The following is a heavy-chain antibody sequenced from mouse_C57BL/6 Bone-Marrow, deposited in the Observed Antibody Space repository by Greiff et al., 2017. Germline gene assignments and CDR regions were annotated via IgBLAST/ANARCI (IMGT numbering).Heavy chain of an antibody. CDR1: GFTFTDYY. Sequence: EVKLVESGGGLVQPGGSLSLSCAASGFTFTDYYMSWVRQPPGKALEWLGFIRNKANGYTTEYSASVKGRFTISRDNSQSILYLQMNALRAEDSATYYCARLRGVYWYFDVWGTGTTVTVSS. V-gene: IGHV7-3*01. CDR2: IRNKANGYTT. CDR3: ARLRGVYWYFDV. J-gene: IGHJ1*03.